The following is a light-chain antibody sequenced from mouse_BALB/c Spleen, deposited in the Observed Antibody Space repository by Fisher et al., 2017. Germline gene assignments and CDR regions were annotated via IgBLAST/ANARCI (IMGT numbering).Light chain of an antibody. CDR2: GTS. CDR3: QQRSSYPFT. V-gene: IGKV4-57*01. CDR1: SSVSY. J-gene: IGKJ4*01. Sequence: IVLTQSPAIMSASPGEKVTMTCSASSSVSYMHWYQQKSGTYPKLWIYGTSNLASGVPARFSGSGSGTSYSLTISSMEAEEAATYYCQQRSSYPFTFGSGTKFEI.